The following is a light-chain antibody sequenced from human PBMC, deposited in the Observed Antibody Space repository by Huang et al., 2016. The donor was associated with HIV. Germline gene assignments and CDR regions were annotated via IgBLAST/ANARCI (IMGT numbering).Light chain of an antibody. Sequence: EIVLTQSPGTLSLSPGERATLSCRVSQSVSSSYLAWYQQKPGQAPRLRIYGAASRATGIPDRFSGSGSGTDFTLTISRLEPEDFAVYYCQQYGSSPRYAFGQGTKLEIK. CDR2: GAA. V-gene: IGKV3-20*01. J-gene: IGKJ2*01. CDR3: QQYGSSPRYA. CDR1: QSVSSSY.